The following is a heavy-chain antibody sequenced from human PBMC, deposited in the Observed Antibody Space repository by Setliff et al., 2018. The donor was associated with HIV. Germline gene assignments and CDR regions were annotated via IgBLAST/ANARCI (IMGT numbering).Heavy chain of an antibody. Sequence: PSETLSLTCAVYGGSLSDYYWSWIRQPPGKGLEWLGEIHSSGNTNYSPALKGRVTITVDTPKNQYSLNLKSVTAADTAVYYCARVREGSLPYDAFEIWGQGTMVTVSS. J-gene: IGHJ3*02. CDR3: ARVREGSLPYDAFEI. V-gene: IGHV4-34*01. CDR1: GGSLSDYY. CDR2: IHSSGNT.